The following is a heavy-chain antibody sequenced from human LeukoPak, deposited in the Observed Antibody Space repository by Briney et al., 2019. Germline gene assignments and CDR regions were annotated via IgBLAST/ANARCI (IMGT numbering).Heavy chain of an antibody. J-gene: IGHJ4*02. CDR2: ISAYNGNT. CDR3: ARDTYYYDSSAPPGEDYFDY. V-gene: IGHV1-18*01. D-gene: IGHD3-22*01. CDR1: GYTFTSYG. Sequence: ASVKVSCKASGYTFTSYGISWVRQAPGQGLEWMGWISAYNGNTNYAQKLQGRVTMTTDTSTSTAYMELRSLRSDDTAVYYCARDTYYYDSSAPPGEDYFDYWGQGTLVSVSS.